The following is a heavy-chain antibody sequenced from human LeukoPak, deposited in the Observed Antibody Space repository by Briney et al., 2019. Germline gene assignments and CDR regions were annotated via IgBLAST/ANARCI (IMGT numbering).Heavy chain of an antibody. Sequence: PSETLSLTCTVSGGSISSYYWSWIRQPPGKGLEWIGEINHSGSTNYNPSLKSRVTISVDTSKNQFSLKLSSVTAADTAVYYCATIAVAGPHDYWGQGTLVTVSS. J-gene: IGHJ4*02. CDR2: INHSGST. D-gene: IGHD6-19*01. CDR1: GGSISSYY. V-gene: IGHV4-34*01. CDR3: ATIAVAGPHDY.